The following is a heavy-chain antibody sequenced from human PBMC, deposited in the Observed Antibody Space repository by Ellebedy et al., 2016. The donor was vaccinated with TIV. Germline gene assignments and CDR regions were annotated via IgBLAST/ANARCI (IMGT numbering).Heavy chain of an antibody. V-gene: IGHV3-74*01. D-gene: IGHD3-22*01. CDR2: INSDGSST. CDR1: GFTFRSYW. J-gene: IGHJ4*02. CDR3: ARDWYDYSGYHPPFDY. Sequence: GGSLRLXXVVSGFTFRSYWMHWVRQAPGKGLVWVSRINSDGSSTNYADSVKGRFTISRDNAKSSLYLQMNSLRVEDTAVYYCARDWYDYSGYHPPFDYWGQGTLVTVSS.